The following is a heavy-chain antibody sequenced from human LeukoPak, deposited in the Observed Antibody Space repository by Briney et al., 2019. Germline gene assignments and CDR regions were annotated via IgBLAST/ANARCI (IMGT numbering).Heavy chain of an antibody. CDR2: IYSGGNT. J-gene: IGHJ4*02. CDR1: GFTVSSNY. D-gene: IGHD4-17*01. CDR3: VREGNGYGDHYFDY. Sequence: GGSLRLSCAASGFTVSSNYMSWVRQAPWKGLEWVSVIYSGGNTYYADSVKGRFTITRDNSENTVYLQMNSLRAEDTAVYYCVREGNGYGDHYFDYWGQGTLVTVSS. V-gene: IGHV3-53*01.